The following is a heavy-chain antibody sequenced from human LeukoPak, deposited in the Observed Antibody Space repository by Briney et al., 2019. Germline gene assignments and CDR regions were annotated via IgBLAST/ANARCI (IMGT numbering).Heavy chain of an antibody. CDR3: ARVVIRRFDL. Sequence: PSETLSLTCTVSGDSISRYYWSWIRQPPGKGLEWVGCIDDSGSTNYNPPLKSRVTMSVDTSKNQFSLKLSSVTAADTAMYYCARVVIRRFDLWGRGTLVTVSS. V-gene: IGHV4-59*01. J-gene: IGHJ2*01. CDR1: GDSISRYY. CDR2: IDDSGST. D-gene: IGHD4-17*01.